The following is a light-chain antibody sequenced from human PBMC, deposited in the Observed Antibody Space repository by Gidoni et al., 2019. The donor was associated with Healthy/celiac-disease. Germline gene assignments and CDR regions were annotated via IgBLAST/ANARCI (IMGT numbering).Light chain of an antibody. CDR2: GAS. CDR1: QSVSSN. Sequence: EIVMTQSPATLSVPPGERATLSCRASQSVSSNLAWYQQKPGQAPRLLIYGASTRATGIPARLSGSGSGTEFTLTISSRQSEDFAVYYCQQYNNWPPWTFGQGTKVEIK. CDR3: QQYNNWPPWT. V-gene: IGKV3-15*01. J-gene: IGKJ1*01.